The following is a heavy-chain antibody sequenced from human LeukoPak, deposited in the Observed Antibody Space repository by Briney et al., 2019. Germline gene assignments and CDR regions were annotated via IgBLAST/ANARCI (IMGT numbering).Heavy chain of an antibody. J-gene: IGHJ4*02. CDR1: GFTFVNAW. CDR3: TTLAFDVHY. V-gene: IGHV3-15*04. D-gene: IGHD2/OR15-2a*01. Sequence: KAGGSLRLSCAASGFTFVNAWMTWVRQAPGKGLKWAGRMESNPAGGRTDYAAPVKGRFTISRDDSRSTLYLQLNNLRAEDTAVYYCTTLAFDVHYWGRGTLITVSS. CDR2: MESNPAGGRT.